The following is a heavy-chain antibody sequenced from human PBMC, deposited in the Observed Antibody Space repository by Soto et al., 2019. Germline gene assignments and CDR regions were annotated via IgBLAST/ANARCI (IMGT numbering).Heavy chain of an antibody. Sequence: EEQLVESGGAVVQPGGSLRLSCEASGFTFGSYTMHWVRQAPGKGLEWVSLISWNGGSSFYADSVKGRFTISRDNSRDSLYLQMNSLRPEDSALYYCAKNIEGDGSGGGDVWGHGTTVTVSS. CDR1: GFTFGSYT. CDR3: AKNIEGDGSGGGDV. CDR2: ISWNGGSS. J-gene: IGHJ6*02. V-gene: IGHV3-43*01. D-gene: IGHD3-10*01.